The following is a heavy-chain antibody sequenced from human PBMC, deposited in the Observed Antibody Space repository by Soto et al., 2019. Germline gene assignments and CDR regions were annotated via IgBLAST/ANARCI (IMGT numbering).Heavy chain of an antibody. D-gene: IGHD2-8*02. CDR2: IKQDGSEK. CDR3: ARNTGRYGMDV. J-gene: IGHJ6*02. CDR1: GFTFSSYW. V-gene: IGHV3-7*02. Sequence: ESGGGLVQPGGSLRLSCTASGFTFSSYWMSWVRQAPGKGLEWVANIKQDGSEKYYVDSVRGRFTISRDNAKNSLYLQMNSLRAEDTAVYYCARNTGRYGMDVWGQGTTVTVS.